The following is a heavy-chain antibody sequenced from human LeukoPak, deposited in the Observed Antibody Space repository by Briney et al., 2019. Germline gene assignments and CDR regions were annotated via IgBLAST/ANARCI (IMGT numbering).Heavy chain of an antibody. CDR2: ISSSSSTI. CDR3: ARAGSGWYFDY. CDR1: GFTFSSYS. D-gene: IGHD6-19*01. J-gene: IGHJ4*02. Sequence: GGSLRLSCAASGFTFSSYSMNWVRQAPGKGLGWVSYISSSSSTIYYADSVKGRFTISRDNAKNSLYLQMSSLRDEDTAVYYCARAGSGWYFDYWGQGTLVTVSS. V-gene: IGHV3-48*02.